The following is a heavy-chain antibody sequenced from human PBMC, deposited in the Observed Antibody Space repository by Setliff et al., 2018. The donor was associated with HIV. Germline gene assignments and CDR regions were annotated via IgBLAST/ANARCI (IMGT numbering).Heavy chain of an antibody. V-gene: IGHV3-23*01. D-gene: IGHD2-15*01. Sequence: GSLRLSCEASGFTLRSYAMYWVRQAPGKGLEWVAGISGAGATTYYADSVKGRFTISRHNSKNTLYLHMNSLRAEDTAVYYCAKDRGCSVWGQGTLVTVSS. CDR2: ISGAGATT. CDR1: GFTLRSYA. J-gene: IGHJ4*02. CDR3: AKDRGCSV.